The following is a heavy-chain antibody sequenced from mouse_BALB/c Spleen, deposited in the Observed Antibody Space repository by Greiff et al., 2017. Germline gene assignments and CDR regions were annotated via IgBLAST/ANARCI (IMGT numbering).Heavy chain of an antibody. CDR3: GRRRIYYGSSSYYYAMDY. Sequence: VQLQQSGPELVKPGASVKISCKASGYSFTGYFMNWVKQSHGKSLEWIGRINPYNGDTFYNQKFTGQATLTVDKSSSTAHMELLSLTSGDSAVYYCGRRRIYYGSSSYYYAMDYWGQGTSVTVAS. D-gene: IGHD1-1*01. CDR1: GYSFTGYF. V-gene: IGHV1-37*01. CDR2: INPYNGDT. J-gene: IGHJ4*01.